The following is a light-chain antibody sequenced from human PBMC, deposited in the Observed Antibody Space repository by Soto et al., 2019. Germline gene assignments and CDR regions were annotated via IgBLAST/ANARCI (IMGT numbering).Light chain of an antibody. V-gene: IGLV1-40*01. CDR1: SSNIGAGYD. CDR3: QSYDSSLSGWV. J-gene: IGLJ3*02. CDR2: GNT. Sequence: QSVLTQPPSVSGAPGQRVTISCTGSSSNIGAGYDVHWYQQLPGAAPKPLIYGNTNRPSGVPDRFSGSKSGASASLTITGLQAEDEAEYDCQSYDSSLSGWVFGGGTKLTVL.